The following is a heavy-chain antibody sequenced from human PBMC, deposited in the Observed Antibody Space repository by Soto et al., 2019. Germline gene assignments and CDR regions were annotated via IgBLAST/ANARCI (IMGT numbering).Heavy chain of an antibody. Sequence: GGSLRLSCEVSGFIFSMYSMSWVRQTPGKGLEWVAKIPQDGVDGHYADAVKGRFTISRDNGKNSLYLQMNNLRAEDTAVYYCARDHLILPAHDFFYGSDVWGRGATVTVS. D-gene: IGHD2-21*02. V-gene: IGHV3-7*03. CDR2: IPQDGVDG. J-gene: IGHJ6*02. CDR3: ARDHLILPAHDFFYGSDV. CDR1: GFIFSMYS.